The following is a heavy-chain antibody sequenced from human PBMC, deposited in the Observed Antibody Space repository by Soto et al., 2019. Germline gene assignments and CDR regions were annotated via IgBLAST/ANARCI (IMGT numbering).Heavy chain of an antibody. CDR1: GFTFSSYL. Sequence: GGPLRLSYAASGFTFSSYLMSWVRQAPGKGLEWVANIKQDGSEKYYVDSVKGRFTISRDNAKNSLYLQMNSLRAEDTAVYYCARFYYDSSGYLPSPYYYYYGMDVWGQRTTVTVSS. J-gene: IGHJ6*02. CDR3: ARFYYDSSGYLPSPYYYYYGMDV. CDR2: IKQDGSEK. V-gene: IGHV3-7*04. D-gene: IGHD3-22*01.